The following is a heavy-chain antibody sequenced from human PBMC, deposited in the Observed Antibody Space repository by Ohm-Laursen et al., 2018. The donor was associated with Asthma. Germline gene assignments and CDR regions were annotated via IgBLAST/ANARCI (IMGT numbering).Heavy chain of an antibody. CDR1: GYSFSLYS. CDR3: ARIGPEWELPGREYSLHH. J-gene: IGHJ1*01. D-gene: IGHD1-26*01. V-gene: IGHV3-21*01. Sequence: SLRLSCSASGYSFSLYSIHWIRQAPGKGLEWVASISTASTFIYYADSVRGRFTTSRDNAKNSVYLQMSSLRAEDTALYYCARIGPEWELPGREYSLHHWGEGTLVTVSS. CDR2: ISTASTFI.